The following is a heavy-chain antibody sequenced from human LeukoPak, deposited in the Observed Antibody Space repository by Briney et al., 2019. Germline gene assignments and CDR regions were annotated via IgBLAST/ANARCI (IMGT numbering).Heavy chain of an antibody. CDR3: ARSPRLFRNWFDP. D-gene: IGHD3-22*01. V-gene: IGHV3-64*01. CDR2: ISSNGGST. J-gene: IGHJ5*02. CDR1: GFTFSSYA. Sequence: PGGSLRLSCAASGFTFSSYAMHWVRQAPGKGLEYVSAISSNGGSTYYANSVKGRFTLSRDNSKNTLYLQMGSLRAEDMAVYYCARSPRLFRNWFDPWGQGTLVTVSS.